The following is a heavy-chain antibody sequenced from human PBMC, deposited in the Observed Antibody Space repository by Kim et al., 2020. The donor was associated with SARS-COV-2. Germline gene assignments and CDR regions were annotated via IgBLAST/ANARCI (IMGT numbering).Heavy chain of an antibody. J-gene: IGHJ6*02. CDR3: ARHNEIYYYYGMDV. Sequence: SETLSLTCTVSGGSISSYYWSWIRQPPGKGLEWIGYIYYSGSTNYNPSLKSRVTISVDTSKNQFSLKLSSVTAADTAVYYCARHNEIYYYYGMDVWGQGTTVTVSS. D-gene: IGHD1-1*01. CDR1: GGSISSYY. V-gene: IGHV4-59*08. CDR2: IYYSGST.